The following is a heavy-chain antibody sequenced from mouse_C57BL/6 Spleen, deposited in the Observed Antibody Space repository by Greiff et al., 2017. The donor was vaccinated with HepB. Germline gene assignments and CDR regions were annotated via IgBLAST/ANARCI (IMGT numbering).Heavy chain of an antibody. CDR3: ARGGVHYDYAAWFAY. CDR2: INPSNGGT. CDR1: GYTFTSYW. D-gene: IGHD2-4*01. Sequence: QVQLQQPGTELVKPGASVKLSCKASGYTFTSYWMHWVKQRPGQGLEWIGNINPSNGGTNYNEKFKSKATLTVDKSSSTAYMQLSSLTSEDSAVYYCARGGVHYDYAAWFAYWGQGTLVTVSA. J-gene: IGHJ3*01. V-gene: IGHV1-53*01.